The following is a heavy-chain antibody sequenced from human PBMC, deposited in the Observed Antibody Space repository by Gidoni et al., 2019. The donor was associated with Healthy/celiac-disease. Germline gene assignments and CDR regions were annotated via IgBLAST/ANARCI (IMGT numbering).Heavy chain of an antibody. D-gene: IGHD2-15*01. CDR1: GFTFSSYG. CDR2: IAYDGSNK. CDR3: ARVGATVVAATDFDY. V-gene: IGHV3-30*03. Sequence: QVQLVESGGGVVQPGRSLRLSCAASGFTFSSYGMHWVRQAPGKGLEWVAVIAYDGSNKYYADSVKGRFTISRDNSKNPLYLQMNSLRAEDTAVYYCARVGATVVAATDFDYWGQGTLVTVSS. J-gene: IGHJ4*02.